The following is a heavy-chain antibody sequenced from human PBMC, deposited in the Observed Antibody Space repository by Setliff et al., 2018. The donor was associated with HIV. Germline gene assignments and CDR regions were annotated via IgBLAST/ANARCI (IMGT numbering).Heavy chain of an antibody. CDR3: AKGNYRFEN. D-gene: IGHD3-16*02. CDR1: GFTLTSSW. J-gene: IGHJ4*02. CDR2: FRGDDRTT. V-gene: IGHV3-74*01. Sequence: LRLSCAVSGFTLTSSWIHWVRQAPGKGLVWVSRFRGDDRTTNYADSVKGRFTISRDNAKNSLYLQMNSLRAEDMALYYCAKGNYRFENWGQGTLVTVSS.